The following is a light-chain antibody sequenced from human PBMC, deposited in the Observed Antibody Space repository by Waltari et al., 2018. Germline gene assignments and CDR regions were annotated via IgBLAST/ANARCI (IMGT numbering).Light chain of an antibody. CDR2: EVS. J-gene: IGLJ1*01. V-gene: IGLV2-8*01. CDR3: SSYAGSFPYV. Sequence: QSALTQPPPASGSPGQSVTISCTGTGSDVGGYNYVSWYQQHPGKAPKLMIYEVSKRPSGVPDRFSGSKSGNTASLTVSGLQSEDEADYYCSSYAGSFPYVFGTGTKVTVL. CDR1: GSDVGGYNY.